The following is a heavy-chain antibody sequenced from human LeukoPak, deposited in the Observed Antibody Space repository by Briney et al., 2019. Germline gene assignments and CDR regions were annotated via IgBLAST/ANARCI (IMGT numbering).Heavy chain of an antibody. CDR2: IYYSGSS. Sequence: SETLSLTCTVSGGSVSRASYYWTWIRQPPGKGLEWIGYIYYSGSSDYNPSLKSRVTISLDTSKNQFSLKLSSVTAADTAVYYCARAKRGSGAFDIWGQGTMVTVSS. V-gene: IGHV4-61*01. D-gene: IGHD3-10*01. CDR3: ARAKRGSGAFDI. J-gene: IGHJ3*02. CDR1: GGSVSRASYY.